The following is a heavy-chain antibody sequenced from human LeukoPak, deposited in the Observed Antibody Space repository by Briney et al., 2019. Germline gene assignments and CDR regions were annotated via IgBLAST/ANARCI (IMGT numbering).Heavy chain of an antibody. J-gene: IGHJ3*02. CDR1: GFTFSSYA. CDR3: ARALDMSFDI. D-gene: IGHD2-15*01. V-gene: IGHV3-30-3*01. Sequence: PGGSLRLSCAASGFTFSSYAMHWVRQAPGKGLEWVAVISYDGSNKYYADSVKGRFTISRDNSKNTLYLQMNSLRAEDTAVYYCARALDMSFDIWGQGTMVTVSS. CDR2: ISYDGSNK.